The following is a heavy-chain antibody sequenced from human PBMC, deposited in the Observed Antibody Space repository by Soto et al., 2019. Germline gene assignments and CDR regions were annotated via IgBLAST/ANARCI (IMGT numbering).Heavy chain of an antibody. Sequence: RGSLRLSCVGYEFTLSMTWVRQAPGKVLEWVSMISNDGSSTYYADSVKGRFTISRDNSKKILYLQMNSLRAEDTAVYYCAQRPDAFDIWGQGPMVTVSS. CDR3: AQRPDAFDI. V-gene: IGHV3-23*01. CDR2: ISNDGSST. J-gene: IGHJ3*02. CDR1: EFTLS.